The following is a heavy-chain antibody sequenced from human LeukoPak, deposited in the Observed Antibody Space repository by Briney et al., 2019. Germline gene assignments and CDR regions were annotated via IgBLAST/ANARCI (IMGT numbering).Heavy chain of an antibody. V-gene: IGHV1-8*01. J-gene: IGHJ4*02. CDR1: GYTFTSYG. CDR3: ARGVPHINFDY. D-gene: IGHD2-21*01. CDR2: MNPNSGNT. Sequence: ASVKVSCKASGYTFTSYGINWVRQATGQGLGWMGWMNPNSGNTGYAQKFQGRVTMTRNTSISTAYMELSSLRSEDTAVYYCARGVPHINFDYWGQGTLVTVSS.